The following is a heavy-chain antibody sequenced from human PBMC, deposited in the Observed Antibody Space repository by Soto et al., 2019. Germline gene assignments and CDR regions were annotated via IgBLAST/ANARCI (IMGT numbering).Heavy chain of an antibody. V-gene: IGHV3-23*01. CDR3: AKDRSSLLMVYATRYFDP. D-gene: IGHD2-8*01. CDR1: GFTFSTYA. Sequence: GGSLRLSCAASGFTFSTYAMSWVRQAPGKGLEWVSAISGSGTSTYFADSVKGRFTISRDNSKNTLYLQMNSLRAEDTAVYYCAKDRSSLLMVYATRYFDPWGQGTLVTVSS. CDR2: ISGSGTST. J-gene: IGHJ4*02.